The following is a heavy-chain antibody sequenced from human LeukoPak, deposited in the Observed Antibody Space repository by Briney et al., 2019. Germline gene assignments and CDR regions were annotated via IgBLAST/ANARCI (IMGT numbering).Heavy chain of an antibody. CDR1: GFTFSSYS. CDR3: AKYGTSGSYSFDY. CDR2: ISSSSSTI. Sequence: GGSLRLSRAASGFTFSSYSMNWVRQAPGKGLEWVSYISSSSSTIYYADSVKGRFTISRDNAKNSLYLQMNSLRDEDTAVYYCAKYGTSGSYSFDYWGQGTLATVSS. D-gene: IGHD3-10*01. J-gene: IGHJ4*02. V-gene: IGHV3-48*02.